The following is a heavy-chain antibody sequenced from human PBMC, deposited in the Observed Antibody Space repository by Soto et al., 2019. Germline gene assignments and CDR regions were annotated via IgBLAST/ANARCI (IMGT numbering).Heavy chain of an antibody. V-gene: IGHV4-59*08. D-gene: IGHD3-10*01. J-gene: IGHJ5*02. Sequence: SETLSLTCAVSGGSLSSYYWSWIRQPPGKGLEWIGYTFYSGSTNYNPSLKSRVTISVDTSKNQFSLKLSSVTAADTAVYFCARHSRFGGWFDPWGQGTLVTVPS. CDR2: TFYSGST. CDR3: ARHSRFGGWFDP. CDR1: GGSLSSYY.